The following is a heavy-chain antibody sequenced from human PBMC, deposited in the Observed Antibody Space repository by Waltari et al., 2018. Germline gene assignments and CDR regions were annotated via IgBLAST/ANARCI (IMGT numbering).Heavy chain of an antibody. CDR3: ARGDGMRQPFDY. V-gene: IGHV3-64*01. Sequence: EVQLVESGGGLVQPGGSLGLSCAASGFTFSSYAMHWVRQAPGKGLEYVSAISSNGGSTYYANSVKGRFTISRDNSKNTLYLQMGSLRAEDMAVYYCARGDGMRQPFDYWGQGTLVTVSS. J-gene: IGHJ4*02. D-gene: IGHD1-20*01. CDR2: ISSNGGST. CDR1: GFTFSSYA.